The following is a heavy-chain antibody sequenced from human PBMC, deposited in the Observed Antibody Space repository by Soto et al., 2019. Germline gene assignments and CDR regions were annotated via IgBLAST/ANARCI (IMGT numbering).Heavy chain of an antibody. CDR2: TNRDGSQA. CDR1: GFTFRNYW. J-gene: IGHJ4*02. V-gene: IGHV3-7*01. Sequence: GGSLRLSCAASGFTFRNYWMSWVRQAAGGGLEWVANTNRDGSQAYYVDSVKGRFTISRDNAKNTLYLQMNSLRTEDTAMYYCARQASFDYWGRGTLVTVSS. CDR3: ARQASFDY.